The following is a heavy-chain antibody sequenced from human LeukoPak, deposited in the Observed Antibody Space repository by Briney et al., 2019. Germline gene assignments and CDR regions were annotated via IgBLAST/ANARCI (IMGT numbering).Heavy chain of an antibody. CDR2: TSSDGGLK. V-gene: IGHV3-30*03. CDR3: AVTQWGGY. Sequence: GGSLRLSCAASGFIFTSYDMHWVRQAPDKGLEWVAVTSSDGGLKFYADSVKGRFTISRDNAKNSLYLQMNSLRAEDTALYYCAVTQWGGYWGQGTLVTVSS. CDR1: GFIFTSYD. J-gene: IGHJ4*02. D-gene: IGHD1-26*01.